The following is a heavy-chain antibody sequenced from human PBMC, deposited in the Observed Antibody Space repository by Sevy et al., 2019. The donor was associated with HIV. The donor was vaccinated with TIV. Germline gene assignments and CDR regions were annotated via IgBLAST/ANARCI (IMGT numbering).Heavy chain of an antibody. CDR1: DFDFSIYS. V-gene: IGHV3-23*01. CDR2: LSFGCGKI. J-gene: IGHJ4*01. Sequence: GGSLRLSCAASDFDFSIYSMSWVRQAPGKGLEWVSTLSFGCGKINYADSVKGRFTISRDNSKSSVYLQMNNMRVEDTAVYYCARQGCTKPHDYWGHGTLVTVSS. CDR3: ARQGCTKPHDY. D-gene: IGHD2-8*01.